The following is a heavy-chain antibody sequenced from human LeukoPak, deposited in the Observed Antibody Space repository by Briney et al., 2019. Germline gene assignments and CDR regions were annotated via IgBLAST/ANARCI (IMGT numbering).Heavy chain of an antibody. CDR1: GFTFSSYA. CDR3: ASAGLGAIGPFDY. Sequence: GGSLRLSCAASGFTFSSYAMSWVRQAPGKGLEWVSGISGSGGSTYYADSVKGRFTISRDNAKNSLYLQMNSLRAEDTAVYYCASAGLGAIGPFDYWGQGTLVTVSS. CDR2: ISGSGGST. J-gene: IGHJ4*02. V-gene: IGHV3-23*01. D-gene: IGHD1-26*01.